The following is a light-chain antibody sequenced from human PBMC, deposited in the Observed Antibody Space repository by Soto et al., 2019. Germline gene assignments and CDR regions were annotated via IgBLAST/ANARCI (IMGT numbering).Light chain of an antibody. CDR2: GAS. CDR3: QQYNNWNT. Sequence: EIVMTQSPATLSVSPGERATLSCRASQSVSSNLAWYQQKPGQAPRLLIYGASTRATGIPDRFSGSGSGTEFTLTISSLQSEDFAVYYCQQYNNWNTFGQGTKLEIK. CDR1: QSVSSN. V-gene: IGKV3-15*01. J-gene: IGKJ2*01.